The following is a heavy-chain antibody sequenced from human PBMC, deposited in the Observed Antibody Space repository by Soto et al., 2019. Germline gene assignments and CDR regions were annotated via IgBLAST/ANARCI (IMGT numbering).Heavy chain of an antibody. CDR2: IYQSGST. D-gene: IGHD1-26*01. J-gene: IGHJ4*02. V-gene: IGHV4-59*12. CDR3: SRDTRHGYYFAY. CDR1: GGSISSYY. Sequence: PSETLSLTCTVSGGSISSYYWTWIRQPPGKGLEWIGHIYQSGSTLYNPSLESRVTISVDKSKNQFSLELNSVTAADTAVYYCSRDTRHGYYFAYSGQGILVTVSS.